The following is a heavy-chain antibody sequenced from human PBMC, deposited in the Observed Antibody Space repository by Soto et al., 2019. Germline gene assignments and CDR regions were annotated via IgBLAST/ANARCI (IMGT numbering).Heavy chain of an antibody. CDR3: ARSDYGDFVDY. Sequence: ETLSLTCTVSGGSISSYYWSWIRQPPGKGLEWIGYIYYSGSTNYNPSLKSRVTISVDTSKNQFSLKLSSATAAVTAVYYCARSDYGDFVDYWGQGTLVTVSS. CDR1: GGSISSYY. D-gene: IGHD4-17*01. CDR2: IYYSGST. J-gene: IGHJ4*02. V-gene: IGHV4-59*08.